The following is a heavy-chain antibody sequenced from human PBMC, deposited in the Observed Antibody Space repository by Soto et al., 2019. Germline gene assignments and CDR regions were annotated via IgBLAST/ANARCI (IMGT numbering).Heavy chain of an antibody. Sequence: EVQLVESGGGVVRPGGSLRLSCAASGFTFDDYGMSWVRQAPGKGLEWVSGINWNGGSTGYADSVKGRFTISRDNAKNSLYLQMNSLRAEDTALYHCARDGGGCSSTSCYLSYNEYNWFDPWGQGTLVTVSS. V-gene: IGHV3-20*01. CDR1: GFTFDDYG. CDR3: ARDGGGCSSTSCYLSYNEYNWFDP. CDR2: INWNGGST. D-gene: IGHD2-2*01. J-gene: IGHJ5*02.